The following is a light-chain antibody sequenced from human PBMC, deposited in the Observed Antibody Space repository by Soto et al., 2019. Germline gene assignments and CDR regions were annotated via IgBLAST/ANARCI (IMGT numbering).Light chain of an antibody. V-gene: IGLV3-21*02. J-gene: IGLJ2*01. Sequence: SYELTQPPAVSVAPGQTARINCGGDNIGSKSVHWYQQKAGQAPVLVVYDDSDRPSGISERLSGSNSGNTATLTISTVEAWDEADYYCQVWDGSTDQVVFAGGTKLTVL. CDR2: DDS. CDR3: QVWDGSTDQVV. CDR1: NIGSKS.